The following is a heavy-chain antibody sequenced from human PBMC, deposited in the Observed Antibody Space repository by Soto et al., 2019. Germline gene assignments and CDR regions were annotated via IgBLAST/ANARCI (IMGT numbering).Heavy chain of an antibody. CDR2: ISAYNGNT. Sequence: GASVKVSCKASGYTFTSYGISWVRQGPGQGLEWMGWISAYNGNTNYAQKLQGRVTMTTDTSTSTAYMELRSLRSDDTAVYYCARDRTYDILTGYLNWFGPWGQGTLVTVSS. D-gene: IGHD3-9*01. CDR1: GYTFTSYG. V-gene: IGHV1-18*04. J-gene: IGHJ5*02. CDR3: ARDRTYDILTGYLNWFGP.